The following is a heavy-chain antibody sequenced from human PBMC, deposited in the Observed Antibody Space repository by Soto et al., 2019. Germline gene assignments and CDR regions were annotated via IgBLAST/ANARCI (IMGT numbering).Heavy chain of an antibody. CDR3: ATVSAGSGWYYFDY. J-gene: IGHJ4*02. CDR2: FDPEDGET. D-gene: IGHD6-19*01. V-gene: IGHV1-24*01. CDR1: GYTLTELS. Sequence: EASVKVSCKVSGYTLTELSMHWVRQAPGKRLEWMGGFDPEDGETIYAQKFQGRVTMTEDTSTDTAYMELSSLRSEDTAVYYCATVSAGSGWYYFDYWGQGTLVTVSS.